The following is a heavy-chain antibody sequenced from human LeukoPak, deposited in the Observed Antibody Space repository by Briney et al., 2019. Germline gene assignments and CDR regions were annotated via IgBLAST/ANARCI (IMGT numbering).Heavy chain of an antibody. CDR2: INAGNGNT. CDR1: GYTFTSYA. V-gene: IGHV1-3*01. J-gene: IGHJ4*02. CDR3: ARDSRVNDYGVPSR. D-gene: IGHD4-17*01. Sequence: GASVKVSCKASGYTFTSYAMHWVRQAPGQRLEWMGWINAGNGNTKYSQKFQGRVTITTDTSTSTAYMELRSLRSDDTAVYYCARDSRVNDYGVPSRWGQGTLVTVSS.